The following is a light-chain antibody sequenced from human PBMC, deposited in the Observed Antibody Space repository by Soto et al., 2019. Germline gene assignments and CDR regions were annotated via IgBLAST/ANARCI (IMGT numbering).Light chain of an antibody. CDR3: QQYNRYWT. Sequence: DIQMTQSPSSLSASIGDRVTITCRASQTVNTYLHWYQQKPGKAPKLLIYDVSSLESGVPSRFSGSGSETEFTLTISSLFPDDFATYYCQQYNRYWTFGQGTKVDIK. V-gene: IGKV1-5*01. CDR2: DVS. J-gene: IGKJ1*01. CDR1: QTVNTY.